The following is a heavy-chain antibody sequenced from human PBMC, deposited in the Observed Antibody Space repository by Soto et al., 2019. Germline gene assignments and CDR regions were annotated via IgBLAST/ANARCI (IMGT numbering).Heavy chain of an antibody. CDR1: GFTFSSYG. CDR3: AREKEDYDFWSGYYVSWFDP. CDR2: IWYDGSNK. D-gene: IGHD3-3*01. J-gene: IGHJ5*02. V-gene: IGHV3-33*01. Sequence: GGSLRLSCAASGFTFSSYGMHWVRQAPGKGLEWVAVIWYDGSNKYYADSVKGRFTISRDNSKNTLYLQMNSLRAEDTAVYYCAREKEDYDFWSGYYVSWFDPWGQGTLVTVSS.